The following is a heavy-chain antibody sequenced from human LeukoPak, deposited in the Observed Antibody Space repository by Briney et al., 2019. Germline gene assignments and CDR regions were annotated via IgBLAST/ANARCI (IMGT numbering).Heavy chain of an antibody. CDR3: ARVGGYSGYAQS. CDR1: GGSFSGHQ. J-gene: IGHJ4*02. CDR2: INPSGRI. Sequence: SETLSLTCAVYGGSFSGHQWSWIRQSPGKGLEWIGEINPSGRINYNPSPKSRVTISVDTSKNQFSLNLSSVTAADTAVYYCARVGGYSGYAQSWGQGILVTVSS. D-gene: IGHD5-12*01. V-gene: IGHV4-34*01.